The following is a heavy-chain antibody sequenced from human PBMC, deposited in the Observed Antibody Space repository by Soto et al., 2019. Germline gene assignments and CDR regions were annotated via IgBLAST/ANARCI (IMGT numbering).Heavy chain of an antibody. V-gene: IGHV3-74*01. D-gene: IGHD3-10*01. Sequence: GGSLGLSCAASGFRLSNQWIHWVRQAPGKGLVWVSRINSDGSSTTYADSVKGRFTISRDNAKNTLNLQMNSLRAEDTAVYYCVRFYGSGNYFDYWGQGTLVTVSS. J-gene: IGHJ4*02. CDR3: VRFYGSGNYFDY. CDR1: GFRLSNQW. CDR2: INSDGSST.